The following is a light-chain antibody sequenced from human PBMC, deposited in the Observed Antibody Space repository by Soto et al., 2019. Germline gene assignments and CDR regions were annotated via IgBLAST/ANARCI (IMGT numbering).Light chain of an antibody. CDR1: SGSVSTNHY. CDR3: VLYMGSGSVV. J-gene: IGLJ2*01. V-gene: IGLV8-61*01. Sequence: QAVVTQEPSFSVSPGGTVTLTCGLTSGSVSTNHYPTWYQQTPGQTPRTLIYGTSTRSSGVPDRCSGSILGNKAALTITRAQADDEADYYCVLYMGSGSVVFGGGTKLTVL. CDR2: GTS.